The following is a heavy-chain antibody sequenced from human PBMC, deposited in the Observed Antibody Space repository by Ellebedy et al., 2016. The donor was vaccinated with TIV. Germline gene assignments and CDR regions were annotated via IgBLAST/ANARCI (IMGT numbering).Heavy chain of an antibody. CDR1: GYSFTSYW. CDR3: ARGRWGTNWYEYLDY. Sequence: GESLKISCKGSGYSFTSYWIGWVRQMPGKGLEWMGIIYPGDSDTRYSPSFQGQVTISADKSISTAYLQWSSLKASDTAMFYCARGRWGTNWYEYLDYWGQGTLVTVSS. CDR2: IYPGDSDT. J-gene: IGHJ4*02. D-gene: IGHD6-13*01. V-gene: IGHV5-51*01.